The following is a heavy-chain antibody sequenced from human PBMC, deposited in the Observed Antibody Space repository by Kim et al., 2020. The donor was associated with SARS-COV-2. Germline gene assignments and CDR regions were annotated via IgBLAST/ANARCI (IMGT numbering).Heavy chain of an antibody. D-gene: IGHD5-12*01. V-gene: IGHV4-59*01. J-gene: IGHJ2*01. CDR1: GGSISSYY. CDR2: IYYSGST. CDR3: ARDGRQWLRKDLYFDL. Sequence: SETLSLTCTVSGGSISSYYWSWIRQPPGKGLEWIGYIYYSGSTNYNPSLKSRVTISVDTSKNQFSLKLSSVTAADTAVYYCARDGRQWLRKDLYFDLWGR.